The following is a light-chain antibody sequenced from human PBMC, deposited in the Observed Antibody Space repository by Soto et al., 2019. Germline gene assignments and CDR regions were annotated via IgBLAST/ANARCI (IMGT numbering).Light chain of an antibody. Sequence: VLTQPPSASGTPGQRVTISCSGSSSNIGSNTVNWYQQLPGTAPKLLIYSNNQRPSGVPDRFSGSKSGTSASLAISGLQSEDEADYYCAAWDDSLNGVVFGGGTKVIVL. CDR2: SNN. J-gene: IGLJ2*01. CDR3: AAWDDSLNGVV. V-gene: IGLV1-44*01. CDR1: SSNIGSNT.